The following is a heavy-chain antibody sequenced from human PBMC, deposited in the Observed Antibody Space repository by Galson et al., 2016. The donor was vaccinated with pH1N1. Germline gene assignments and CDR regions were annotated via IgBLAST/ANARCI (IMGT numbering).Heavy chain of an antibody. D-gene: IGHD1-14*01. V-gene: IGHV3-48*01. CDR2: IRSSSSTI. J-gene: IGHJ6*02. CDR3: ARVNHYYHNGMDV. Sequence: SLRLSCAASGFTFSSSSMNWVRQAPGKGLGWVSYIRSSSSTIYYADSVKGRFTISRDNAKNSLYLQMNSLRAEDTAVYYCARVNHYYHNGMDVWGQGTTVTVSS. CDR1: GFTFSSSS.